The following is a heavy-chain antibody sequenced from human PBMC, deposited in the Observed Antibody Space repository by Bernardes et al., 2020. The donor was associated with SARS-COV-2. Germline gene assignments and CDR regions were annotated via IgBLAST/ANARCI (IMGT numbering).Heavy chain of an antibody. CDR2: IYYSGST. D-gene: IGHD5-18*01. CDR3: ARDRIQLWFYGMDV. CDR1: GGSISSGDYY. Sequence: SETLSLTCTVSGGSISSGDYYWSWIRQPPGKGLEWIGYIYYSGSTYYNPSLKSRVTISVDTSKNQFSLKLSSVTAADTAVYYCARDRIQLWFYGMDVWGQGTTVTVSS. V-gene: IGHV4-30-4*01. J-gene: IGHJ6*02.